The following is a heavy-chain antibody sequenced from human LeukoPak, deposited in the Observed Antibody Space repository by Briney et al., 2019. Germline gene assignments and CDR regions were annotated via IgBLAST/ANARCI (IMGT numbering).Heavy chain of an antibody. D-gene: IGHD5-18*01. V-gene: IGHV1-69*05. J-gene: IGHJ4*02. CDR3: ARVNTAYFDY. Sequence: SVKVSCKASGGTFSSYAISWVRQAPGQGLEWMGRIIPIFGTANYAQKFQGRVTITTDESTSTAYMELSRLRSEDTAVYYCARVNTAYFDYWGQGTLVTVSS. CDR1: GGTFSSYA. CDR2: IIPIFGTA.